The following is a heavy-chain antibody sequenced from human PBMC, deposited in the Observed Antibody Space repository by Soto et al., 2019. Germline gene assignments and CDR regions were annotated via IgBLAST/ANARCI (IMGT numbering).Heavy chain of an antibody. CDR1: GYSISSGYY. V-gene: IGHV4-38-2*01. CDR3: ARAAKQRLYHDAFDI. Sequence: SETLSLTCAVSGYSISSGYYWGWIRQPPGKGLEWIGSIYHSGSTYYNPSLKSRVTISVDTAKNQFYLKLSSVTPADTAVYYCARAAKQRLYHDAFDIWGQGTMVTVSS. CDR2: IYHSGST. J-gene: IGHJ3*02. D-gene: IGHD6-25*01.